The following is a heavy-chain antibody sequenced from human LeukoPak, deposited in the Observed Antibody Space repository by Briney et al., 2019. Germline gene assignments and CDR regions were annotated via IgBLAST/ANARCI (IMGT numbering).Heavy chain of an antibody. CDR1: GFTFNSYG. CDR2: IYGGGST. V-gene: IGHV3-66*01. CDR3: ARASSPYNWFDP. Sequence: PGGSLRLSCAASGFTFNSYGMSWVRQAPGKGLEWVSVIYGGGSTYYADSVKGRFTISRDKSKNTLYLQMDRLRADDTAIYYCARASSPYNWFDPWGQGTLVAVSS. J-gene: IGHJ5*02.